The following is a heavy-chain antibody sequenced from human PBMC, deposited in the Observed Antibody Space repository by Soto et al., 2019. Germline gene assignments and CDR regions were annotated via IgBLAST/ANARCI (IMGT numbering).Heavy chain of an antibody. CDR2: VYNSGST. CDR3: ARCCREAVAGYTLDN. V-gene: IGHV4-59*01. CDR1: GGSISSNY. D-gene: IGHD6-13*01. J-gene: IGHJ4*02. Sequence: KPRETLSLTCTVYGGSISSNYWTWIRQPPGKGLEWIGSVYNSGSTNYNLSLKSRVTISEDTSKSQFSLKVNCMTAADTVVYYGARCCREAVAGYTLDNWGQGIMVTVSS.